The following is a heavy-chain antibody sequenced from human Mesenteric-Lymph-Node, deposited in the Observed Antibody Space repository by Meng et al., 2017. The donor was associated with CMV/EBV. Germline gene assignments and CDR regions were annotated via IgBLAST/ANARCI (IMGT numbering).Heavy chain of an antibody. CDR3: AKATTMADYYYGMDV. CDR1: GYTFTGYY. CDR2: ISAYNGNT. D-gene: IGHD3-10*01. Sequence: ASVKVSCKASGYTFTGYYIHWVRQAPGQGLEWMGWISAYNGNTNYAQKLQGRVTMTTDTSTSTAYMELRSLRSDDTAVYYCAKATTMADYYYGMDVWGQGTSVTVSS. J-gene: IGHJ6*02. V-gene: IGHV1-18*04.